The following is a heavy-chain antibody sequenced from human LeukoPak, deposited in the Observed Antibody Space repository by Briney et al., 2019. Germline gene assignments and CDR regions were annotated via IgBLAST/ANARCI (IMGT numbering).Heavy chain of an antibody. V-gene: IGHV3-23*01. CDR1: GFTFSTYA. CDR3: AGHYGYYYMDV. Sequence: HPGGSLRLSCAASGFTFSTYAMSWVRQAPGKGLEWVSMIAVSASNTYYADSVKGRFTISRDSSKNTLYLQMNSLRAEDTAVYYCAGHYGYYYMDVWGKGTTVTVSS. CDR2: IAVSASNT. J-gene: IGHJ6*03.